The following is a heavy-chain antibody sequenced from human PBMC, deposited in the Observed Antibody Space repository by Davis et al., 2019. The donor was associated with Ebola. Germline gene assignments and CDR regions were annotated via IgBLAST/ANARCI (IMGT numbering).Heavy chain of an antibody. V-gene: IGHV4-59*01. CDR3: ARDFYYYGMDV. CDR1: GGSISSYY. CDR2: IYYSGSP. J-gene: IGHJ6*04. Sequence: SETLSLTCTVSGGSISSYYWSWIRQPPGKGLEWIGYIYYSGSPNYHPSLKSRVTISVDTSKNQFSLKLSSVTAADTAVYYCARDFYYYGMDVWGKGTTVTVSS.